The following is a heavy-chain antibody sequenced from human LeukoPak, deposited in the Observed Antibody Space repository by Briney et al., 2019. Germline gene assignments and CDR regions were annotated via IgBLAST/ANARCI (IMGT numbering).Heavy chain of an antibody. J-gene: IGHJ4*02. CDR1: GGSISSSNW. D-gene: IGHD1-26*01. CDR3: ARTPPWEGSYYFDY. Sequence: PSETLSLTCAVSGGSISSSNWWSWVRQPPGKGLEWIGEIYHSGSTNYNPSLKSRVTISVDTSKNQFSLKLSSVTAADTAVYYCARTPPWEGSYYFDYWGQGTLVTVSS. CDR2: IYHSGST. V-gene: IGHV4-4*02.